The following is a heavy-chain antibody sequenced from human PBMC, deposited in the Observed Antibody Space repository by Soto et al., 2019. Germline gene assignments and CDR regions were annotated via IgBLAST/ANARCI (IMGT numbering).Heavy chain of an antibody. CDR1: GFTFSSYW. J-gene: IGHJ6*02. CDR2: IKQDGSEK. D-gene: IGHD2-2*01. CDR3: ARETIVVVPAAIGPYYYGMDV. Sequence: EVQLVESGGGLVQPGGSLRLSCAASGFTFSSYWMSWVRQAPGKGLEWVANIKQDGSEKYYVDSVKGRFTISRDNAKNSLYLQMNSLRAEDTAVYYCARETIVVVPAAIGPYYYGMDVWGQGTTVTVSS. V-gene: IGHV3-7*03.